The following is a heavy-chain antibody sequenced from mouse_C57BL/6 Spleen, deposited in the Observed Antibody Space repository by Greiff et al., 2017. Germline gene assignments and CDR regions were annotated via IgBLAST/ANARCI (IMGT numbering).Heavy chain of an antibody. J-gene: IGHJ2*01. CDR2: IYPGDGDT. V-gene: IGHV1-82*01. D-gene: IGHD2-4*01. CDR1: GYAFSSSW. CDR3: ARWDYDYFDY. Sequence: QVTLKECGPELVKPGASVKISCKASGYAFSSSWMNWVKQRPGKGLEWIGRIYPGDGDTNYNGKFKGKATLTADKSSSTAYMQLSSLTSEDSAVYFCARWDYDYFDYWGQGTTLTVSS.